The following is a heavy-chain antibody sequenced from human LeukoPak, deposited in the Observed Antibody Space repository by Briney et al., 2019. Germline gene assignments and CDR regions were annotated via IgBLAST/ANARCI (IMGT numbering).Heavy chain of an antibody. CDR3: ATYSSGRVYFDY. V-gene: IGHV4-39*01. D-gene: IGHD6-19*01. Sequence: SETLSLTCTVSGGSISSSSYYCAWIRQPPGKGLEWIGSIYYSGGTYYNPSLKSRVTISVDTSKNQFSLKLSSVTAADTAVYYCATYSSGRVYFDYWGRGTLVTVSS. CDR2: IYYSGGT. CDR1: GGSISSSSYY. J-gene: IGHJ4*02.